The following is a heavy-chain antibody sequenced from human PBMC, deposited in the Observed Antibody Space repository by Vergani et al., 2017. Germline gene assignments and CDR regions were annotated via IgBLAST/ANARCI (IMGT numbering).Heavy chain of an antibody. V-gene: IGHV4-34*01. Sequence: QVQLQQWGGGLLQPSETLSLTCVVNGGSFTSYHWTWIRQSPGEGLEWVGDIDHTGRPDYNPSLKSRLTMSVDKSRNQSSLTLNSVTATDTAIYFCARVNTETNGHLYYYYYMDVWGQGTAVTVS. CDR3: ARVNTETNGHLYYYYYMDV. J-gene: IGHJ6*03. CDR1: GGSFTSYH. CDR2: IDHTGRP. D-gene: IGHD4-11*01.